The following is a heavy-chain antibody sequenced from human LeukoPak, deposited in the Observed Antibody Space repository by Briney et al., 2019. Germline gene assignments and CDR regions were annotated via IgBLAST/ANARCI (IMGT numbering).Heavy chain of an antibody. V-gene: IGHV1-69*13. CDR2: IIPIFGTA. J-gene: IGHJ4*02. Sequence: SVKVSCKASGGTFSSYAISWVRQAPGQGLEWMGGIIPIFGTANYAQKFQGRVTITADESTSTAYMELSSLRSEDTAVYYCARGRQEYSSTLGVFDYWGQGTLVTVSS. CDR3: ARGRQEYSSTLGVFDY. D-gene: IGHD6-6*01. CDR1: GGTFSSYA.